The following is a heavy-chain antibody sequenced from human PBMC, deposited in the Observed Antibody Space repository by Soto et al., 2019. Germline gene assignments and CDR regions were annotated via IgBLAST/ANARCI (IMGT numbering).Heavy chain of an antibody. CDR2: IYYSGST. J-gene: IGHJ5*02. D-gene: IGHD3-10*01. CDR1: GGSVSSGSYY. CDR3: ARGGSGSYSYNWFDP. Sequence: SETLSLTCTVSGGSVSSGSYYWSWIRQPPGKGLEWIGYIYYSGSTNYNPSLKSRVTISVDTSKNQFSLKLSSVTAADTAVYYCARGGSGSYSYNWFDPWGQGTLVTV. V-gene: IGHV4-61*01.